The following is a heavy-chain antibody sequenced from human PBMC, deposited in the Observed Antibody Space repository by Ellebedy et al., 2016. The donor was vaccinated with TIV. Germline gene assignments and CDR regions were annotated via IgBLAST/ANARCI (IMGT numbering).Heavy chain of an antibody. CDR3: AKESDSWVVTPTT. J-gene: IGHJ4*02. CDR2: IGSSGSSS. V-gene: IGHV3-23*01. Sequence: GESLKISCGGYGFTFGSYATSWVRQAPGKGLEWVAGIGSSGSSSFYGHSVKGRFTISRDNSRYTMYLQMDSLRAEDTATYYCAKESDSWVVTPTTWGQGTLVTVSS. D-gene: IGHD4-23*01. CDR1: GFTFGSYA.